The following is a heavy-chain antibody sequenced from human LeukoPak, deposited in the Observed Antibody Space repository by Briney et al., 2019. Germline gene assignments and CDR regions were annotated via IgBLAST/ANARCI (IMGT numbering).Heavy chain of an antibody. CDR3: TRDPRYCSGGSCYSDY. J-gene: IGHJ4*02. CDR1: GFTFGDYA. Sequence: GGSLRLSCTASGFTFGDYAMSWFRQAPGKGLEWVGLIRSKAYGGTTEYAASVKGRFTISRDDSKSIAYLQMNSLKTEDTAVYYCTRDPRYCSGGSCYSDYWGQGTLVTVSS. D-gene: IGHD2-15*01. CDR2: IRSKAYGGTT. V-gene: IGHV3-49*03.